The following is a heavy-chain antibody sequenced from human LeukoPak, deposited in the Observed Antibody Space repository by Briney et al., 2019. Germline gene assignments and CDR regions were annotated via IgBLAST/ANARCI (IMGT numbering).Heavy chain of an antibody. CDR1: GFTFSTYS. CDR3: VRQYCSSTSCSVSDY. J-gene: IGHJ4*02. D-gene: IGHD2-2*01. V-gene: IGHV3-21*01. CDR2: ISSSSSSI. Sequence: PGGSLRVSCAASGFTFSTYSMNWVRQAPGKGLEWVSSISSSSSSIDYADSVKGRFTISRDNAKDSLHLQMNSLRAEDTAVYYCVRQYCSSTSCSVSDYWGQGTPVTVSS.